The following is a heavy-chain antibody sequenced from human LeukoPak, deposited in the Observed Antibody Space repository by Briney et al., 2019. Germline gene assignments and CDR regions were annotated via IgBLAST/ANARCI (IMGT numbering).Heavy chain of an antibody. CDR1: GFTFGTYW. J-gene: IGHJ4*02. D-gene: IGHD5-18*01. V-gene: IGHV3-74*01. CDR3: ARVIHGYTYGPFDY. CDR2: IYSDGSTT. Sequence: GGSLRLSCAASGFTFGTYWMHWVRQTPGKGLVWVSRIYSDGSTTNYADSVKGRFTISRDNAKNMLYLQMNSLRAEDTAVYYCARVIHGYTYGPFDYWGQGTLVTVSS.